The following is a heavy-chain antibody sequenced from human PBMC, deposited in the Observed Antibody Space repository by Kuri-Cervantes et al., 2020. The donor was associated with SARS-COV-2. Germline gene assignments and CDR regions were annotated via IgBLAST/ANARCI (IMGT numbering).Heavy chain of an antibody. CDR1: GFTFSSYA. CDR3: AREGGVVVPAARGYMDV. D-gene: IGHD2-2*01. V-gene: IGHV3-30*04. J-gene: IGHJ6*03. Sequence: GGSLRLSCAASGFTFSSYAMHWVRQAPGKGLEWVAVLSSAGRPKYYADPVKGRFTISRDNSKNTLYLQMNSLRAEDTAVYYCAREGGVVVPAARGYMDVWGKGTTVTVSS. CDR2: LSSAGRPK.